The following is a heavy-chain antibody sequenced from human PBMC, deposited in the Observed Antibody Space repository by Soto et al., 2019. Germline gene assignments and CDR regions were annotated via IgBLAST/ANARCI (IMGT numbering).Heavy chain of an antibody. CDR2: IKPDGSAT. Sequence: GGSLRLSCAASGFTFGSYWMNWVRLIPGKGLEWVAYIKPDGSATYYVDSVKGRFTISRDNAKNSLYLQMNSLRVEDTSVYYCARAGYCGPGCYYYFDYWGQGTLVTVS. CDR3: ARAGYCGPGCYYYFDY. J-gene: IGHJ4*02. D-gene: IGHD2-21*02. V-gene: IGHV3-7*01. CDR1: GFTFGSYW.